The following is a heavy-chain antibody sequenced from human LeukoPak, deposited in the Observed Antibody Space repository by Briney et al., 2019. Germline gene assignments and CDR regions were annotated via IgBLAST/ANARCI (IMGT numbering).Heavy chain of an antibody. CDR3: ARDIAPAGLFFDY. Sequence: PGGSLRFSCAASGFTLSSYWMSWVRQAPGKGLEWVANIKYDGSEKDYVDSVKGRFTISRDNAKNSLYLQMNSLRAEDTAVYYCARDIAPAGLFFDYWGQGTLVTVSS. D-gene: IGHD6-13*01. CDR1: GFTLSSYW. J-gene: IGHJ4*02. CDR2: IKYDGSEK. V-gene: IGHV3-7*01.